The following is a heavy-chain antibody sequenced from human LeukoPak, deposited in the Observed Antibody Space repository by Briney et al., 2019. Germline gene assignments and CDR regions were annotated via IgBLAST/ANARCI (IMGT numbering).Heavy chain of an antibody. CDR3: QTSNLVIHDAFDI. V-gene: IGHV3-23*01. CDR2: ISGSGGST. Sequence: GGSLRLSCAASGFTFSSYAMSWVRQAPGKGLEWVSAISGSGGSTYYADSVKGRFTISRDNSKNTLYLQMNSLRAEDTAVYYCQTSNLVIHDAFDIWGQGTMVTVSS. CDR1: GFTFSSYA. J-gene: IGHJ3*02. D-gene: IGHD3-22*01.